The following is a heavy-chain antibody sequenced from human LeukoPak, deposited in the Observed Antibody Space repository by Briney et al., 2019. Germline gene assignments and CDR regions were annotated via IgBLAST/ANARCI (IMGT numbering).Heavy chain of an antibody. CDR2: INADNGNT. D-gene: IGHD3-3*01. Sequence: ASVKVSCKASGYTFTSYYMHWVRQAPGQGLEWMGWINADNGNTNYAQKLQGRVTMTTDTSTSTAYMELRSLRSDDTAMYYCARGVVIIDYWGQGTLVTVSS. CDR3: ARGVVIIDY. V-gene: IGHV1-18*04. CDR1: GYTFTSYY. J-gene: IGHJ4*02.